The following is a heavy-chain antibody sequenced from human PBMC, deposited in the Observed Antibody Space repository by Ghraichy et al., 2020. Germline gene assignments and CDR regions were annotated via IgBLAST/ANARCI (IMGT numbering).Heavy chain of an antibody. D-gene: IGHD7-27*01. CDR3: AARANWGHYFET. V-gene: IGHV4-59*02. CDR1: GGSVTDNY. J-gene: IGHJ4*02. Sequence: SETLSLTCTVSGGSVTDNYWNWIRQSPGKALEWIGYGSYSGNTNYNPSLKRRVTISVDTSKNQFSLKLTSVTTAETAVYYCAARANWGHYFETWGQGILVTVSS. CDR2: GSYSGNT.